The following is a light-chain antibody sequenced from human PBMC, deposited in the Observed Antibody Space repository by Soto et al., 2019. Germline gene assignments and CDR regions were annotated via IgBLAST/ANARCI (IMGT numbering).Light chain of an antibody. Sequence: DIQITQSPSTLSASVGDSVTITCRASQSISRWLAWYQQKPGKAPKLLIYDASTLESGVPSRLSGSGSGTEFTLAIRSLQPDDFATHYCQQYDNYRAFGQGTKVDIK. CDR2: DAS. J-gene: IGKJ1*01. V-gene: IGKV1-5*01. CDR1: QSISRW. CDR3: QQYDNYRA.